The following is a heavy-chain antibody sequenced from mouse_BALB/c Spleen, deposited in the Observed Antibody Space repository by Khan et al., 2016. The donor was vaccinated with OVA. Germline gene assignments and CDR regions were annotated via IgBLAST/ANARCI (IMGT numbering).Heavy chain of an antibody. CDR3: ARNYDYDEGLAY. CDR1: GFSLTSYG. CDR2: IWSGGST. D-gene: IGHD2-4*01. Sequence: QMQLEESGPGLVQPSQSLSITCTVSGFSLTSYGVHWVRQSPGKGLEWLGVIWSGGSTDYNAAFISRLNISKVNSKSQVFFKMNSLQANDTAIYYCARNYDYDEGLAYWGQGTLVTVSA. J-gene: IGHJ3*01. V-gene: IGHV2-2*02.